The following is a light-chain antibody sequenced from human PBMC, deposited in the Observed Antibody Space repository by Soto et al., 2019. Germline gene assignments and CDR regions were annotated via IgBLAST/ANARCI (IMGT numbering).Light chain of an antibody. J-gene: IGLJ1*01. CDR3: SSYTSRSTYV. V-gene: IGLV2-14*01. CDR2: EVS. CDR1: SSDVGGYNY. Sequence: QSVLTQPASVSGSPGQSIAISCTGTSSDVGGYNYVSWYQQHPGEAPKLMIYEVSNRPSGVSNRFSGSKSGNTASLTISGLQAEDEADYYCSSYTSRSTYVFGTGTKVTVL.